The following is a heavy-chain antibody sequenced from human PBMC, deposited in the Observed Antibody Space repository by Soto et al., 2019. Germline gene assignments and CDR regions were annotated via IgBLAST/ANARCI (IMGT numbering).Heavy chain of an antibody. CDR2: ISYDGSNK. CDR1: GFTFSSYA. Sequence: QVQLVESGGGVVQPGRSLRLSCAASGFTFSSYAMHWVRQAPGKGLEWVAVISYDGSNKYYADSVKGRFTISRDNSKNTLYLQMNSLRAEDTAVYYCAREYDIVLMVYALDYWDQGTLVTVSS. CDR3: AREYDIVLMVYALDY. J-gene: IGHJ4*02. D-gene: IGHD2-8*01. V-gene: IGHV3-30-3*01.